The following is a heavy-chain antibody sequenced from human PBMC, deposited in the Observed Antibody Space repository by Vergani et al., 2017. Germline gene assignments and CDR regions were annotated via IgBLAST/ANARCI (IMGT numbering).Heavy chain of an antibody. D-gene: IGHD2-8*02. V-gene: IGHV3-74*03. CDR3: VRTEYCTGITCNTRFDS. J-gene: IGHJ5*01. Sequence: EVQLVESGGGSVQSGGSLRLSCVASGFSFNTYWMPWVRQVPGKGLMWVGRIAEYGNRATYGEFETGRLTISRDNAKNTVFLQMNNLRADDAGVYYCVRTEYCTGITCNTRFDSWGQGALVTVSS. CDR1: GFSFNTYW. CDR2: IAEYGNRA.